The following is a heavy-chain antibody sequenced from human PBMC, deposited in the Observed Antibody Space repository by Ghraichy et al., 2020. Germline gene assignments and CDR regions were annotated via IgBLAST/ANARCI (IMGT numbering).Heavy chain of an antibody. CDR3: AKDGGYYGMDV. J-gene: IGHJ6*02. D-gene: IGHD4-23*01. CDR2: INYSGGST. CDR1: GFSFSSYA. V-gene: IGHV3-23*01. Sequence: GSLRLSCAASGFSFSSYAMTWVRQAPGKGLEWVSTINYSGGSTYYADSVKGRFTISRDNSKKSLYLQMNSLRAEDTAVYYCAKDGGYYGMDVWGQGTTVTVSS.